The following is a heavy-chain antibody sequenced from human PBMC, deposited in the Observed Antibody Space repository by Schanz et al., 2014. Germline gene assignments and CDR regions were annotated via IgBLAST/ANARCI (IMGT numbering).Heavy chain of an antibody. J-gene: IGHJ6*02. Sequence: EVQLVESGGGLVQPGGSLRLSCAASGFPFSMAWMTWVRQAPGKGLEWVARIKSRIHGGTTDYAAPVKGRFTISRDDSKNTMYLQMNSLKTEDTAVYYCKWELHVYYGMDVWGQGTAVTVSS. D-gene: IGHD1-26*01. CDR1: GFPFSMAW. CDR3: KWELHVYYGMDV. CDR2: IKSRIHGGTT. V-gene: IGHV3-15*01.